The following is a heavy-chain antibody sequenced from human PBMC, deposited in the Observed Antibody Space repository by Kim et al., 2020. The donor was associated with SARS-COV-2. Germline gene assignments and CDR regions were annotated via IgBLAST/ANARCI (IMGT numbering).Heavy chain of an antibody. V-gene: IGHV1-18*01. CDR1: GYTFTSYG. CDR2: ISAYNGHT. D-gene: IGHD3-10*01. J-gene: IGHJ4*02. CDR3: AREVGFEANMVRGSYFDY. Sequence: ASVKVSCKASGYTFTSYGFSWVRQAPEQGPEWMGWISAYNGHTNYAQKFQDRVTMTTDTSTSTVYMELRSLRSDDTAVYYCAREVGFEANMVRGSYFDYWGQGTLVTVSS.